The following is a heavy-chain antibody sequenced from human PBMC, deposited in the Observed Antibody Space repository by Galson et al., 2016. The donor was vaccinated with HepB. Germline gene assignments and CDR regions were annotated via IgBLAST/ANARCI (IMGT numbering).Heavy chain of an antibody. V-gene: IGHV1-46*01. CDR3: ARDRYPPYYYDSGIYYYNAAFNY. Sequence: SAKVSCKASGYTFTSYYIHWVRQAPGQGLEWMGLINPTGGSTNYAQKFQGRVTMTRDTSTSTVYMELSSLRSEDTAVYYCARDRYPPYYYDSGIYYYNAAFNYWGQGTLVTVSS. J-gene: IGHJ4*02. CDR1: GYTFTSYY. D-gene: IGHD3-10*01. CDR2: INPTGGST.